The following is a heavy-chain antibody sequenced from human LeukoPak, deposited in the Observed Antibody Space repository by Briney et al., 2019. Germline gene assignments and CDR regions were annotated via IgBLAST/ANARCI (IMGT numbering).Heavy chain of an antibody. CDR3: ARDLPPRSWYEVSWFDP. D-gene: IGHD6-13*01. J-gene: IGHJ5*02. CDR2: VKQDGSEK. CDR1: GFTFSNAW. Sequence: PGGSLRLSCAASGFTFSNAWMSWVRQAPGKGLEWVANVKQDGSEKYYVDSVKGRFTISRDNAKNSLYLQMNSLRAEDTAVYYCARDLPPRSWYEVSWFDPWGQGTLVTVSS. V-gene: IGHV3-7*01.